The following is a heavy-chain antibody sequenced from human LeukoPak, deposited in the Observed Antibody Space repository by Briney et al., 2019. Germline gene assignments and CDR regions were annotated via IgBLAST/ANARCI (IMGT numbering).Heavy chain of an antibody. J-gene: IGHJ4*02. V-gene: IGHV3-21*01. CDR1: GFTFSSHT. CDR3: ATSGYSSSWYFG. D-gene: IGHD6-13*01. Sequence: GGSLRLSCAASGFTFSSHTMSWVRQAPGKGLEWVSSISTSSSYIYYADSVKGRLTISRDNAKNSLYLQMNSLRAEDTAVYYCATSGYSSSWYFGWGQGTLVTVSS. CDR2: ISTSSSYI.